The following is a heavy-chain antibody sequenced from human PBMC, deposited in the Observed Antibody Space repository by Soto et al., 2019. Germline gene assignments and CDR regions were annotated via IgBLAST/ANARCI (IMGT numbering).Heavy chain of an antibody. V-gene: IGHV4-34*01. J-gene: IGHJ4*02. Sequence: RSLTCAIYGSSFSGSYWGWIRQPPGRGLEWIGEINHSGNTNYNPSLKSRVTISADTSKNQFSLKLTSVTAADTAVYYCARIPTYYNYVWGNFTYWGLGTLVNVSS. D-gene: IGHD3-16*01. CDR2: INHSGNT. CDR1: GSSFSGSY. CDR3: ARIPTYYNYVWGNFTY.